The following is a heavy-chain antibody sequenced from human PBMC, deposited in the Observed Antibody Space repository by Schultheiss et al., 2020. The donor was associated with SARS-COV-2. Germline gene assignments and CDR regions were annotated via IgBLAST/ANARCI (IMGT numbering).Heavy chain of an antibody. CDR3: AGGRDCSGGSCYSDWFDP. Sequence: ASVKVSCKASGYTFTGYYMHWVRQAPGQGLEWMGWINPNSGGTNYAQKFQGRVTMTRDTSISTAYMELSRLRSDDTAVYYCAGGRDCSGGSCYSDWFDPWGQGTLVTVSS. CDR1: GYTFTGYY. CDR2: INPNSGGT. V-gene: IGHV1-2*02. D-gene: IGHD2-15*01. J-gene: IGHJ5*02.